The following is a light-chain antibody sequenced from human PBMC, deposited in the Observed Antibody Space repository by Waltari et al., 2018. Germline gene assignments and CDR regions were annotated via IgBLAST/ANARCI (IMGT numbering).Light chain of an antibody. Sequence: LVLTHSPSASASLGAPVTLTCTLSSRYNSNVIAWRQQQPGKGPRYLMKVNSDGSHRKGDDIPDRFAASNAGTECYLTISSLQSEDEADYYCQTGGHGTWVFGGGTKLTVL. CDR1: SRYNSNV. CDR2: VNSDGSH. J-gene: IGLJ3*02. V-gene: IGLV4-69*01. CDR3: QTGGHGTWV.